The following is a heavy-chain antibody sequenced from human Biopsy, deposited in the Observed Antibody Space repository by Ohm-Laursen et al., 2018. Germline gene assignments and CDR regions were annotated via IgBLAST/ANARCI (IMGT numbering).Heavy chain of an antibody. CDR3: ARNRGYYSDRTVPGYFDL. CDR2: VNYTGST. J-gene: IGHJ2*01. CDR1: GDSISSYY. V-gene: IGHV4-59*07. Sequence: SHTLSFTCTVSGDSISSYYWSWIRQPPGQGLQWIGYVNYTGSTDYNPSLQSRVTISVGTSKNHFSRRLRSVTPADTAIYYCARNRGYYSDRTVPGYFDLWGRGTLVTVSS. D-gene: IGHD3-22*01.